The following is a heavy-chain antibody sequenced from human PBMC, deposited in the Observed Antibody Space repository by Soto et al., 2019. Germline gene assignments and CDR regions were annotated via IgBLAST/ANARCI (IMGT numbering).Heavy chain of an antibody. CDR2: IVAGSGDT. J-gene: IGHJ6*02. Sequence: QMQLVQSGPEVKKPGTSVKLSCKASGLTFSSSAVQWVRQSRGQRLEWIGWIVAGSGDTKYAQRFHERVTFSRDMSTDTAYMELSSLRSDDTGVYYCAARSDFRFYYSDMDVCGQGTTVTVSS. CDR1: GLTFSSSA. V-gene: IGHV1-58*01. CDR3: AARSDFRFYYSDMDV. D-gene: IGHD3-3*01.